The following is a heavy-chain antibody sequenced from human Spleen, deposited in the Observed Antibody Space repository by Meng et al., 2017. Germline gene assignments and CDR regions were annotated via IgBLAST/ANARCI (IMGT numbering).Heavy chain of an antibody. CDR3: AKDPTYYYDSSGYYQT. D-gene: IGHD3-22*01. J-gene: IGHJ4*02. CDR1: GFTFDDYA. Sequence: SLKISCAASGFTFDDYAMHWVRQAPGKGLEWVSGISWNSGSIGYADSVKGRFTISRDNAKNSLYLQMNSLRAEDTALYYCAKDPTYYYDSSGYYQTWGQGTLVTVSS. V-gene: IGHV3-9*01. CDR2: ISWNSGSI.